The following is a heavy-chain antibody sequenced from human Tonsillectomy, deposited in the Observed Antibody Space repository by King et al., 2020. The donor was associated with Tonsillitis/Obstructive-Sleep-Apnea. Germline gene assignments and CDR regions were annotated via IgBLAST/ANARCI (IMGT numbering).Heavy chain of an antibody. V-gene: IGHV3-23*04. J-gene: IGHJ4*02. D-gene: IGHD3-10*01. CDR1: GITFSSYA. CDR3: AKAMVQGIIITIFDY. Sequence: VQLVESGGGLVQPGGSLRLSCAASGITFSSYAMSWVRQAPGKGLGWVSTIMGGGGSTYYSDSVKGRFTNSRDNSQNTLYLQMNCLRAEGTAVYDCAKAMVQGIIITIFDYWGQGTLVTVSS. CDR2: IMGGGGST.